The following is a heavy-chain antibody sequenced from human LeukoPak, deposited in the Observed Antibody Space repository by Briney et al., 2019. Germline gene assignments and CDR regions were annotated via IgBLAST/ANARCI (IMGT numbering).Heavy chain of an antibody. CDR1: GFTFSSYG. V-gene: IGHV3-30*03. CDR3: ARVADCSGGSCYPGGDYYYGMDV. CDR2: ISYDGSNK. J-gene: IGHJ6*02. D-gene: IGHD2-15*01. Sequence: PGRSLRLSCAASGFTFSSYGMHWVRQAPGKGLEWVAVISYDGSNKYYADSVKGRFTISRDNSKNTLYLQMNSLRAEDTAVYYCARVADCSGGSCYPGGDYYYGMDVWGQGTTVTVSS.